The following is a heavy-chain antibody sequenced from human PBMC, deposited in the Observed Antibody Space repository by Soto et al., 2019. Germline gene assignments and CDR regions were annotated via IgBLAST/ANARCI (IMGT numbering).Heavy chain of an antibody. V-gene: IGHV4-31*03. Sequence: QVQLQESGPGLVKPSQTLSLTCTVSGGSISSGGYYWSWIRQHPGKGLEWIGYIYYSGSTYYNPSLKSRVTISVDTSKNQFSLKLSSVTAADTAVYYCATSPSGAGDYYMDVWGKGTTVTVSS. CDR1: GGSISSGGYY. CDR2: IYYSGST. J-gene: IGHJ6*03. CDR3: ATSPSGAGDYYMDV. D-gene: IGHD3-10*01.